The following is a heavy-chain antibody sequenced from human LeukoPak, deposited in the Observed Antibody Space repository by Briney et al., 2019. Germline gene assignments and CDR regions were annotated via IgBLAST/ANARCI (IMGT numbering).Heavy chain of an antibody. CDR3: ARTAFGIAVAGTAY. CDR2: ISAYNGNT. J-gene: IGHJ4*02. D-gene: IGHD6-19*01. V-gene: IGHV1-18*01. Sequence: ASVKVSRKASGYTFTSYGISWVRQAPGQGLEWMGWISAYNGNTNYAQKLQGRVTMTTDTSTSTAYMELRSLRSDDTAVYYCARTAFGIAVAGTAYWGQGTLVTVSS. CDR1: GYTFTSYG.